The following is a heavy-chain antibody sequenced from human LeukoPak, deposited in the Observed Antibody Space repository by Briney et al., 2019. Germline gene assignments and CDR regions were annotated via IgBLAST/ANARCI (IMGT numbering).Heavy chain of an antibody. CDR3: ARLSLWFGDLWARSTDDY. J-gene: IGHJ4*02. D-gene: IGHD3-10*01. Sequence: ASVKVSCKASGYTFTGYYMHWVRQAPGQGLEWMGWINPNSGGTNYAQKFQGRVTMTRDTSISTAYMELSRLRSDDTAVYYCARLSLWFGDLWARSTDDYWGQGTLVTVSS. V-gene: IGHV1-2*02. CDR1: GYTFTGYY. CDR2: INPNSGGT.